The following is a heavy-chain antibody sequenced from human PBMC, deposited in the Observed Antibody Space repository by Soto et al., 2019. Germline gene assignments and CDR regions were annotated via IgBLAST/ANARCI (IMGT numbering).Heavy chain of an antibody. V-gene: IGHV4-59*08. CDR1: GGSISSYY. CDR2: IYYSGST. J-gene: IGHJ6*03. Sequence: SETLSLTCTVSGGSISSYYWSWIRQPPGKGLEWIGYIYYSGSTNYNPSLKSRVTISVDTSKNQFSLKLSSVTAADTAVYYCARTIVRVSSGYDLYMDVWGKGTTVTVSS. CDR3: ARTIVRVSSGYDLYMDV. D-gene: IGHD5-12*01.